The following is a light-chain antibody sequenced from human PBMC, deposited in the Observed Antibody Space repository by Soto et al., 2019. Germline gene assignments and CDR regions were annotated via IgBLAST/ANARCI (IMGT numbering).Light chain of an antibody. Sequence: DVVLTQSPLSLPVTLGQPASMSCRSNQTLVYSDGDTYLNWFHQRPGQSPRRLIYKVSKRDFGVPDRFSGSGSGTDFTLKINRVEAEDVGIYYCMQGTYWPLTFGGGTKVDIK. J-gene: IGKJ4*01. CDR2: KVS. CDR3: MQGTYWPLT. CDR1: QTLVYSDGDTY. V-gene: IGKV2-30*01.